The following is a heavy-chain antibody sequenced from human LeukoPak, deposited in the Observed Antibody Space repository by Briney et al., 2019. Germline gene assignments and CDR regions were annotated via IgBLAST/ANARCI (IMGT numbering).Heavy chain of an antibody. CDR3: ARATYSSYLDY. D-gene: IGHD6-19*01. CDR1: GYTFTDYY. V-gene: IGHV1-2*02. Sequence: ASVKVSCKTSGYTFTDYYIHWVRQAPGQGLQWVGWINPNSGGTNFAQKFQGRVTMTGDTSITTAYMELSSLRSDDTAVYYCARATYSSYLDYWGQGTLVTVSS. CDR2: INPNSGGT. J-gene: IGHJ4*02.